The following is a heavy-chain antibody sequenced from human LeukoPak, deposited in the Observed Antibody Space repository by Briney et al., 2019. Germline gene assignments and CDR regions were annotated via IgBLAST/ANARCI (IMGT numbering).Heavy chain of an antibody. Sequence: SETLSLTCTVSGAPFSNYYWSWIRQPPGKGLEWIGSIYYSGSTYYNPSLKSRVTISVDTSKNQFSLKLSSVTAADTAVYYCAGRGYYDSSGYMDVWGKGTTVTISS. CDR3: AGRGYYDSSGYMDV. V-gene: IGHV4-59*05. J-gene: IGHJ6*03. CDR2: IYYSGST. CDR1: GAPFSNYY. D-gene: IGHD3-22*01.